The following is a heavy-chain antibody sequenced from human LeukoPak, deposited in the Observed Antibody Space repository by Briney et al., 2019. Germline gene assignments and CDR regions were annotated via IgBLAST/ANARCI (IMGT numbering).Heavy chain of an antibody. CDR2: INPNSGGT. J-gene: IGHJ5*02. V-gene: IGHV1-2*02. CDR3: ARVGYGDYVRFDP. D-gene: IGHD4-17*01. Sequence: ASVKVSCKASGYTFTGYYMHWVLQAPGQGLEWMGWINPNSGGTNYAQKFQGRVTMTRDTSISTAYMELSRLRSDDTAVYYCARVGYGDYVRFDPWGQGTLVTVSS. CDR1: GYTFTGYY.